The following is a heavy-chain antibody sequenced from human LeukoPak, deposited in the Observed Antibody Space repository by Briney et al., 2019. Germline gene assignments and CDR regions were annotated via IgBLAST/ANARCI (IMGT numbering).Heavy chain of an antibody. D-gene: IGHD1-26*01. J-gene: IGHJ3*02. V-gene: IGHV3-21*01. CDR2: ISTSSSYI. Sequence: PGGSLRLSCAASRFTFSSYVMKWVRQVPGKGLEWVSSISTSSSYIYYADSVKGRFTISRDNAKNSLYLQMNSLRAEDTAVYYCARDFLEWELESNAFDIWGQGTMVTVSS. CDR3: ARDFLEWELESNAFDI. CDR1: RFTFSSYV.